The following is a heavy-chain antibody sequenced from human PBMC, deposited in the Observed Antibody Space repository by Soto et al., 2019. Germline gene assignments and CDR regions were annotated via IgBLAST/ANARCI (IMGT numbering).Heavy chain of an antibody. CDR1: GFSLSNARMG. J-gene: IGHJ4*02. V-gene: IGHV2-26*01. CDR3: TRFRGYSYGPYDLDY. D-gene: IGHD5-18*01. Sequence: QVTLKESGPVLVKPTETLTLTCTVSGFSLSNARMGVSWIRQPPGKALEWLAHIFSNDEKSYSTSLRATPTTXKDTSKGQLALTTTTVDPVDIATYFCTRFRGYSYGPYDLDYWGQGTLVTVSS. CDR2: IFSNDEK.